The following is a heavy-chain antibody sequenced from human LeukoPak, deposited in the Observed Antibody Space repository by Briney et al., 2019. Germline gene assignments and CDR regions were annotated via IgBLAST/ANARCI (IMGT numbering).Heavy chain of an antibody. V-gene: IGHV3-33*06. Sequence: GGSLRLSCAASGFTFTSYGMHWVRQAPGKGLEWVALIWHDGSNKYYADSVRGRFTISRDNSKNTLYLQMNSLRAEDTAVYYCAKLGDYWGQGTLVTVSS. D-gene: IGHD7-27*01. J-gene: IGHJ4*02. CDR2: IWHDGSNK. CDR1: GFTFTSYG. CDR3: AKLGDY.